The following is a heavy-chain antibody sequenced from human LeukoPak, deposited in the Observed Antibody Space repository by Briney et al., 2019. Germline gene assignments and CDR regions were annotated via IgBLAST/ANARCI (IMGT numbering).Heavy chain of an antibody. D-gene: IGHD4-17*01. V-gene: IGHV4-39*01. CDR3: ATPPNGDPTWHFDL. Sequence: SETLSLTCTVSGVSMGGSVYYWGWIRQPPGKGLEWIATIDYRGNTYHNPSLKSRVTISVDTSKNQFSLKLGSVTAADTAVYYCATPPNGDPTWHFDLWGRGTLVTVCS. CDR1: GVSMGGSVYY. CDR2: IDYRGNT. J-gene: IGHJ2*01.